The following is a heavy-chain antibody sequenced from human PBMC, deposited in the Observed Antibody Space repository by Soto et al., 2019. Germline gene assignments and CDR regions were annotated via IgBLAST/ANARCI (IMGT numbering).Heavy chain of an antibody. CDR2: ISTYNGNT. J-gene: IGHJ4*02. CDR3: AKNGGDWTWYSLDY. CDR1: GYTFNTYG. V-gene: IGHV1-18*01. D-gene: IGHD2-21*01. Sequence: GASVKVSCKASGYTFNTYGISWVRQAPGQGLEWMGWISTYNGNTKYAEKVQGRVTMTTDTSTSTAYMELRSLRSDDTAVYYCAKNGGDWTWYSLDYWGQGTLVTVSS.